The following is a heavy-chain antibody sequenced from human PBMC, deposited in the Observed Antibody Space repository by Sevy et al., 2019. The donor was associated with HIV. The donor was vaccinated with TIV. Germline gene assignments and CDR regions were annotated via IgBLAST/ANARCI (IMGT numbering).Heavy chain of an antibody. CDR3: AKEMASEGGGAYYFDY. CDR1: GFTFDDHT. V-gene: IGHV3-43*01. D-gene: IGHD2-8*01. J-gene: IGHJ4*02. CDR2: ISWDGGST. Sequence: GGSLRLSCAASGFTFDDHTMHWVRQPPGKGLEWVSLISWDGGSTYYADSVKGRFTISRDNSKNSLFLQMNSLVAEDTALYYFAKEMASEGGGAYYFDYWGQGTLVTVSS.